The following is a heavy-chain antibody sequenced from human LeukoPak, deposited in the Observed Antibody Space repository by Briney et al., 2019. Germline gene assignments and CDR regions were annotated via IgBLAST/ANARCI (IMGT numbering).Heavy chain of an antibody. V-gene: IGHV3-23*01. CDR2: NGGSGGSK. J-gene: IGHJ4*02. CDR1: GFTFNNYA. CDR3: AKRKDLGYCSSTSYYYYFDY. Sequence: SGGSLRLSCVASGFTFNNYAMSWVRQAPGKGLEWVSANGGSGGSKYYADSVKGRFTVSRDNSKNTLYLQMNSLRAEDTAIYYCAKRKDLGYCSSTSYYYYFDYWGQGTLVTVSS. D-gene: IGHD2-2*01.